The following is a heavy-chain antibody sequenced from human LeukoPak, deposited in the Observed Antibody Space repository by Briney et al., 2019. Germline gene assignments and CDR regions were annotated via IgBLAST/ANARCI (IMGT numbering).Heavy chain of an antibody. J-gene: IGHJ4*02. D-gene: IGHD4-17*01. V-gene: IGHV4-61*02. CDR2: IYTSGST. Sequence: PSETLSLTCTVSGGSISSGSYYWSWIRQPAGKGLEWIGRIYTSGSTNYNPSLKSRVTISVDTSKNQFSLKLSSVTAADTAVYYCARRTDGDPSFDYWGQGTLITVSS. CDR3: ARRTDGDPSFDY. CDR1: GGSISSGSYY.